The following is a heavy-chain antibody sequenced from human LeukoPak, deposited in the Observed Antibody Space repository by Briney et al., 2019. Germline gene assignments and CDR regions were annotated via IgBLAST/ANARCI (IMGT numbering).Heavy chain of an antibody. V-gene: IGHV3-20*04. CDR1: GFTFDDYG. CDR3: AGQLRFLEWRKNDAFDI. D-gene: IGHD3-3*01. CDR2: MNWNGGST. Sequence: GGSLRLSCAASGFTFDDYGMSWVRQAPGKGLEWVSGMNWNGGSTGYADSVKGRFTISRDNAKNSLYVQMNSLRAEDTALYYCAGQLRFLEWRKNDAFDIWGQGTMVTVSS. J-gene: IGHJ3*02.